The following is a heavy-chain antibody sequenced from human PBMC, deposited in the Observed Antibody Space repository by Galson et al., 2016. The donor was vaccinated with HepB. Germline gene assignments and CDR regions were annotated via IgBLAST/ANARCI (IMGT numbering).Heavy chain of an antibody. V-gene: IGHV3-15*01. D-gene: IGHD1-1*01. CDR1: GFDFYYAW. J-gene: IGHJ4*02. CDR2: IKSNPGGGAS. CDR3: TARPYSKTGLIDF. Sequence: SLRLSCAASGFDFYYAWMRWVRQAPGKGLEWVGLIKSNPGGGASNYAAPVKDRFSISRDDSENTVFLQMNSLKTEDSAVYYCTARPYSKTGLIDFWGQGTLVTVSS.